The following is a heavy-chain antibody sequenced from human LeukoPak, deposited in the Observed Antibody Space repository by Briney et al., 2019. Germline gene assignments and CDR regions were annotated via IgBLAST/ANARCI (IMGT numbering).Heavy chain of an antibody. Sequence: GRSLRLSCAASGFTFSSYGMHWVRQAPGKGLEWVAVIWYDGSNKYYADSVKGRFTISRDNSKNTLYLQMNSLRAEDTAVYYCARDSYSGSYSFVYWGQGTLATVSS. CDR2: IWYDGSNK. J-gene: IGHJ4*02. V-gene: IGHV3-33*01. D-gene: IGHD1-26*01. CDR1: GFTFSSYG. CDR3: ARDSYSGSYSFVY.